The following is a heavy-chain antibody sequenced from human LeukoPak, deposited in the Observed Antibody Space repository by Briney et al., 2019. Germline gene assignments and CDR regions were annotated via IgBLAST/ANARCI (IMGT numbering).Heavy chain of an antibody. D-gene: IGHD3-10*01. CDR1: GGSISSGGYF. V-gene: IGHV4-30-4*07. CDR3: ARVNMVRGVGDAFDI. Sequence: SHTLSLTCAVCGGSISSGGYFGRWIRQPRGKGLEWFGYIYYSGSTHYNPSLKSRVTISVDTSKNQFSLKLSSVTAADTAVYYCARVNMVRGVGDAFDIWGQGTMVTVSS. CDR2: IYYSGST. J-gene: IGHJ3*02.